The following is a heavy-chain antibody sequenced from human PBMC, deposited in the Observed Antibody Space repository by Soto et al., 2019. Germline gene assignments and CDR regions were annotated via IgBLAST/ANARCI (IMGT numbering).Heavy chain of an antibody. D-gene: IGHD4-17*01. Sequence: GGSLRLSCAASGFTFSSYGMHWVRQAPGKGLEWVAVIWYDGSNKYYADSVKGRFTISRDNSKNTLYLQMNSLRAEDTAVYYCARDYSIDYGDYTTGPLDYWGQGTLVTVSS. CDR1: GFTFSSYG. V-gene: IGHV3-33*01. CDR3: ARDYSIDYGDYTTGPLDY. J-gene: IGHJ4*02. CDR2: IWYDGSNK.